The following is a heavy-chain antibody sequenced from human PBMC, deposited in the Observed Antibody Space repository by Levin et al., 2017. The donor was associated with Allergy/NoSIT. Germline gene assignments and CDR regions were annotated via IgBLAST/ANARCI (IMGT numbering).Heavy chain of an antibody. CDR2: INQDGSEK. CDR1: GFTFSTYW. Sequence: SCAASGFTFSTYWMTWVRQAPGKGLEWVANINQDGSEKYYVDSVKGRFTISRDNAKNSLYLQMNSLRAEDTAVYYCARELSPQPSYSTRWYDAFEMWSQGKMVTVSS. CDR3: ARELSPQPSYSTRWYDAFEM. V-gene: IGHV3-7*01. J-gene: IGHJ3*02. D-gene: IGHD6-13*01.